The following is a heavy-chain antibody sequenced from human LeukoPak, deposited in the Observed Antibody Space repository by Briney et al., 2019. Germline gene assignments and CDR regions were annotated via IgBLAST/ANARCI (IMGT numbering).Heavy chain of an antibody. CDR3: ARDIHLDTAMAHRDAFDI. CDR1: GFTFSSYG. CDR2: ISSSSSYI. J-gene: IGHJ3*02. V-gene: IGHV3-21*01. D-gene: IGHD5-18*01. Sequence: PGRSLRLSCAASGFTFSSYGMHWVRQAPGKGLEWVSSISSSSSYIYYADSVKGRFTISRDNAKNSLYLQMNSLRAEDTAVYYCARDIHLDTAMAHRDAFDIWGQGTMVTVSS.